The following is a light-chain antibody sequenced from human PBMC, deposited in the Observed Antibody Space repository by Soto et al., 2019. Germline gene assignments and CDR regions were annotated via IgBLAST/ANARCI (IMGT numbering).Light chain of an antibody. V-gene: IGKV3-15*01. CDR3: QQYNNWPPVT. Sequence: EVVMTQSPGTLSVSPGERATLSCRASQSVSSGYLVWYQHKPGQAPRLLIYDASTMATGFPARFSGSGSGTEFTLTISSLQSEDFAVYYCQQYNNWPPVTFGQGTKVDIK. CDR2: DAS. J-gene: IGKJ1*01. CDR1: QSVSSGY.